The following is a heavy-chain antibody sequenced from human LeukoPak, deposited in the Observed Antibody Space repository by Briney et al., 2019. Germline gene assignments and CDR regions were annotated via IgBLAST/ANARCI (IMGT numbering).Heavy chain of an antibody. Sequence: GESLKISCKGSGYSFTSYWIGWVRQMPGKGLEWMGIIYPGDSDTRYSPSFQGQVTISADKSISTAYLQWSSLKASDTAMYYCARFVEVIVVVPAAGDAFDIWGQGTMVTVSS. CDR3: ARFVEVIVVVPAAGDAFDI. CDR1: GYSFTSYW. D-gene: IGHD2-2*01. V-gene: IGHV5-51*01. CDR2: IYPGDSDT. J-gene: IGHJ3*02.